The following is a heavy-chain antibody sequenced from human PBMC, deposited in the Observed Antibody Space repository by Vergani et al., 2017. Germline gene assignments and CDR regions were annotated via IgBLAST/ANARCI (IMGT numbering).Heavy chain of an antibody. D-gene: IGHD2-2*01. J-gene: IGHJ3*02. V-gene: IGHV4-59*01. Sequence: QVQLQESGPGLVKPSETLSLTCTVSGGSISSYYWSWIRQPPGKGLEWIGYIYYSGSTNYNPSLKSRVTISVDTSKNQFSLELSSVTAAVTAVYYCARLGYCSSTSCPGDAFDIWGQGTMVTVSS. CDR3: ARLGYCSSTSCPGDAFDI. CDR2: IYYSGST. CDR1: GGSISSYY.